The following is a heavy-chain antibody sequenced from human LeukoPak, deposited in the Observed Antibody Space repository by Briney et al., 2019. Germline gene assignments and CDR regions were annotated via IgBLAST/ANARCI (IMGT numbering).Heavy chain of an antibody. Sequence: GGSLRLSCAASGFTFSSYAMSWVRQAAGKGLEWVSAMSGSGGSTDYADSVKGRFTISRDNSKNTLYLQMNSLRAEDTAVYYCAKDPGVVVRSRYFQHWGQGTLVTVSS. D-gene: IGHD3-22*01. CDR3: AKDPGVVVRSRYFQH. CDR2: MSGSGGST. CDR1: GFTFSSYA. J-gene: IGHJ1*01. V-gene: IGHV3-23*01.